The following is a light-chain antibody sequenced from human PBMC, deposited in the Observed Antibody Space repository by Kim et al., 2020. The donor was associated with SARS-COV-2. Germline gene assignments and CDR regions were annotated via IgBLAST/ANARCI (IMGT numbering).Light chain of an antibody. J-gene: IGKJ1*01. CDR1: QTVSSW. Sequence: DIQLTQSPSTLSASVGDRVTVTCRASQTVSSWLAWYQHRPGEAPKLLIYDASIFQSGVPSRFSGSGSGTEFTLTISSLQPDDSATYYCQQYNSYLSFGQGTKVDIK. CDR3: QQYNSYLS. CDR2: DAS. V-gene: IGKV1-5*01.